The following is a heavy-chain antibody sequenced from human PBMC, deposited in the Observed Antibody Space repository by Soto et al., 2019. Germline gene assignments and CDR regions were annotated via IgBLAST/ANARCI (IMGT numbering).Heavy chain of an antibody. D-gene: IGHD2-15*01. V-gene: IGHV3-11*06. CDR2: ISSSSSYT. CDR3: ARTSRGYCSGGSCYSGRFDP. Sequence: GGSLRLSCAASGFTFSDYYMSWIRQAPGKGLEWVSYISSSSSYTNYADSVKGRFTISRDNAKNSLYLQMNSLRAEDTAVYYCARTSRGYCSGGSCYSGRFDPWGQGTLVTVSS. J-gene: IGHJ5*02. CDR1: GFTFSDYY.